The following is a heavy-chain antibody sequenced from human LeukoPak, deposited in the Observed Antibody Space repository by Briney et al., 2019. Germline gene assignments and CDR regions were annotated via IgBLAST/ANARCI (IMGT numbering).Heavy chain of an antibody. J-gene: IGHJ6*02. CDR1: GGSFSGYY. D-gene: IGHD7-27*01. CDR2: INHSGST. Sequence: SETLSLTCAVYGGSFSGYYWSWIRQPPGKGLEWIGEINHSGSTNYNPSLKSRVTISVDTSKNQFSLRLSSVTAADTAVYYCARVKKSRGDRPFGYYYGMDVWGQGTTVTVSS. V-gene: IGHV4-34*01. CDR3: ARVKKSRGDRPFGYYYGMDV.